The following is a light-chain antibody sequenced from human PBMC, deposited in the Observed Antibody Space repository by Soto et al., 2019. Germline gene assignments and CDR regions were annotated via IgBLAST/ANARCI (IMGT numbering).Light chain of an antibody. CDR2: DTS. CDR1: QSVSVQ. Sequence: EIVLTQSPGTLSLSSGERAILSCGASQSVSVQLAWYQQKPGQAPRLLIYDTSTRATGIPARFSGIGSGTEFTLTISSLQSEDFAVYYCQQYSNWPTITFGQGTRLEIK. V-gene: IGKV3-15*01. CDR3: QQYSNWPTIT. J-gene: IGKJ5*01.